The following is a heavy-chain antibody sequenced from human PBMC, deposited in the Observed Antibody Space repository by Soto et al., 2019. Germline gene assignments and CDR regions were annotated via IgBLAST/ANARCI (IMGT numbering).Heavy chain of an antibody. CDR2: IYYSGST. CDR1: GGSISSSSYY. J-gene: IGHJ5*02. V-gene: IGHV4-39*01. Sequence: PSETLSLTCTVSGGSISSSSYYWGWIRQPPGKGLEWIGSIYYSGSTYYNPSLKSRVTISVDTSKNQFSLKLSSVTAADTAVYYCARLTTMVRGVIKGNWFDPWGQGTLVTVSS. CDR3: ARLTTMVRGVIKGNWFDP. D-gene: IGHD3-10*01.